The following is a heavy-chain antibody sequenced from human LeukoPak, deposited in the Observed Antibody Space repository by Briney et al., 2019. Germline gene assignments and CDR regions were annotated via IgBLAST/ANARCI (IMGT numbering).Heavy chain of an antibody. Sequence: GASVKVSCKASGYTFTSYYMHWVRQAPGQGLEWMGIINPSGGGTSYAQKFQGRVTMTRDTSTSTVHMELSSLRSEDTAVYYCARGPYDILTGHQSSPYYFDYWGQGTLVTVSS. D-gene: IGHD3-9*01. V-gene: IGHV1-46*01. J-gene: IGHJ4*02. CDR1: GYTFTSYY. CDR3: ARGPYDILTGHQSSPYYFDY. CDR2: INPSGGGT.